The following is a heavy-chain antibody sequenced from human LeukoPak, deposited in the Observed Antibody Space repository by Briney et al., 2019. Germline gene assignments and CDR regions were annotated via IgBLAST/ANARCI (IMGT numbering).Heavy chain of an antibody. CDR1: GGSISSYY. V-gene: IGHV4-59*01. CDR2: IHYSGST. D-gene: IGHD1-7*01. CDR3: ARTSKTGTLYFDY. Sequence: SETLSLTCTVSGGSISSYYWSWIRQPPGKGLEWIGYIHYSGSTNYNPSLKSRVTMSVDTSKNQFSLKLSSVPAADTAVYYCARTSKTGTLYFDYWAKETLVTFPS. J-gene: IGHJ4*02.